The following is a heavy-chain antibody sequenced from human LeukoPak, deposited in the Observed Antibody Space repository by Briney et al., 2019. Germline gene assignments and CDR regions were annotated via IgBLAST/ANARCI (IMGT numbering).Heavy chain of an antibody. CDR1: GGSISSSNYY. V-gene: IGHV4-39*01. D-gene: IGHD3-3*01. J-gene: IGHJ3*02. Sequence: PSETLSLTCTVSGGSISSSNYYWAWIRQPPGKGLEWIGSRYYSGDNYYSPSLKSRVTISVDTSGNEFALKLNSVTAADTAVYFCARHRLEGDTFDIWGQGTKVTVSS. CDR3: ARHRLEGDTFDI. CDR2: RYYSGDN.